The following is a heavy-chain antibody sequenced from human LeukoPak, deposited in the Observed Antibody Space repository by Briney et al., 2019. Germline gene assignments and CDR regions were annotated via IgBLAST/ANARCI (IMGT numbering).Heavy chain of an antibody. J-gene: IGHJ4*02. V-gene: IGHV6-1*01. CDR1: GDSVSSNSAA. D-gene: IGHD6-13*01. CDR3: ARASGERIAAAGLDY. Sequence: SQTLSLTCAISGDSVSSNSAAWNWIWQSPSRGLEWLGRTYYRSKWYNDYAVSVKSRITINPDTSKNQFSLQLNSVTPEDTAVYYCARASGERIAAAGLDYWGQGTLVTVSS. CDR2: TYYRSKWYN.